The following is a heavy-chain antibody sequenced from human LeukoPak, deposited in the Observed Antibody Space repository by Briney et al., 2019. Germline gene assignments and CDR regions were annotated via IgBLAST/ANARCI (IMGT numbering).Heavy chain of an antibody. V-gene: IGHV1-18*01. CDR3: ARPYYYDGYFDY. J-gene: IGHJ4*02. Sequence: ASVKVSCKASGYPFRSYGITWVRQAPGQGLEWMGWISAYNGNTNYAQNLQGRVTMTTDTSTSTAYMELRSLRSDDTAVYYCARPYYYDGYFDYWGQGTLVTVSS. CDR2: ISAYNGNT. D-gene: IGHD3-22*01. CDR1: GYPFRSYG.